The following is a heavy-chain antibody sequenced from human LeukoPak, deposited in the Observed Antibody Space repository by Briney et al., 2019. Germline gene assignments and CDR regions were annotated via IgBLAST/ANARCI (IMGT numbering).Heavy chain of an antibody. D-gene: IGHD6-13*01. V-gene: IGHV3-23*01. CDR2: ISGSGGST. J-gene: IGHJ4*02. CDR1: GFTFSSYA. CDR3: AKAPYSSSWVFDY. Sequence: GGSLRLSCAASGFTFSSYAMSWVRPAPGKGLGWVSTISGSGGSTYYADSVKGRFTISRDNSKNTLYLQMNSLRAEDTAVYYCAKAPYSSSWVFDYWGQGTLVTVSS.